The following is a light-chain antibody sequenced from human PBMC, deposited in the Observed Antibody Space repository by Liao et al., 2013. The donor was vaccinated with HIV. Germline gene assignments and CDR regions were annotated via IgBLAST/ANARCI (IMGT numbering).Light chain of an antibody. J-gene: IGLJ3*02. CDR2: YDT. CDR3: QVWDSSSDHPWV. CDR1: KIGGKS. Sequence: SYELTLPPSVSVAPGKTARITCGGNKIGGKSVNWYQQKPGQAPVLVIYYDTDWPSGIPERFSGSNSGNTATLTISRVEAGDEADYYCQVWDSSSDHPWVFGGGTKLTVL. V-gene: IGLV3-21*01.